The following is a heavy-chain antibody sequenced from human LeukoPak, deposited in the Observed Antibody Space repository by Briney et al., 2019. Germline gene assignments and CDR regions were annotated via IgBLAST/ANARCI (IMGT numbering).Heavy chain of an antibody. V-gene: IGHV4-31*03. D-gene: IGHD2-2*01. J-gene: IGHJ3*02. CDR1: GGSISSDHYY. Sequence: SQTLSLTCTVSGGSISSDHYYWSWIRQYPGKGLEWIGYIYYSGSTYYNPSLKSRVTISVDTSKKQFSLKLTSVTAADTAVYYCAAVVPAAANAFDIWGQGTMVTVPS. CDR3: AAVVPAAANAFDI. CDR2: IYYSGST.